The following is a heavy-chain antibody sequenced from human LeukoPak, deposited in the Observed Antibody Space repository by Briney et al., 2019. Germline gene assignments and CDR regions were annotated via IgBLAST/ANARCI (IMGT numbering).Heavy chain of an antibody. CDR2: IYYNVRT. Sequence: SETLSLTCTLSGRSITSISYYWGWIRQPPGKGLEWFGSIYYNVRTYYNPSLKSRVTISVDTSKNQFSLKLSSVTAADTAVYYCAKAVATQCDDWGQGTLVTVSS. V-gene: IGHV4-39*07. CDR3: AKAVATQCDD. D-gene: IGHD6-19*01. CDR1: GRSITSISYY. J-gene: IGHJ4*02.